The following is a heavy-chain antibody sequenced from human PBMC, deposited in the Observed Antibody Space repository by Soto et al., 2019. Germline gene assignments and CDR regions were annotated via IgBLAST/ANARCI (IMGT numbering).Heavy chain of an antibody. Sequence: GGSLRLSCAASGFTFSSYGMHWVRQAPGKGLEWVAVIWYDGSNKYYADSVKGRFTISRDNSKNTLYLQMNSLRAEDTAVYYCARDMRVAAAAPFGDNWFDPWGQGTLVTVSS. J-gene: IGHJ5*02. CDR1: GFTFSSYG. D-gene: IGHD6-13*01. CDR3: ARDMRVAAAAPFGDNWFDP. V-gene: IGHV3-33*01. CDR2: IWYDGSNK.